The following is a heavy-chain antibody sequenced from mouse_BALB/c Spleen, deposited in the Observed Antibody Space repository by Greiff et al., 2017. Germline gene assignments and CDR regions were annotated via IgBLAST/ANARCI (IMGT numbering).Heavy chain of an antibody. CDR3: ARGQVVGYWYFDV. Sequence: EVKLVESGGGLVKPGGSLKLSCAASGFTFSSYAMSWVRQTPEKRLEWVASISSGGSTYYPDSVKGRFTISRDNARNILYLQMSSLRSEDTAMYYCARGQVVGYWYFDVWGAGTTVTVSS. V-gene: IGHV5-6-5*01. CDR1: GFTFSSYA. J-gene: IGHJ1*01. CDR2: ISSGGST. D-gene: IGHD1-1*01.